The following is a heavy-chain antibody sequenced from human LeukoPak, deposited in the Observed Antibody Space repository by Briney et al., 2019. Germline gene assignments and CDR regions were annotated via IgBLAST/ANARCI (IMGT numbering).Heavy chain of an antibody. J-gene: IGHJ4*02. V-gene: IGHV3-48*01. Sequence: GGSLRLSCAASGFTFSSYTMNWVRQAPGKGLEWVSYISSSGSTIYYADSVKGRFTISRDNAKNSLYLQLISLRAEDTAVYYCARDRHSSVDYWGQGALVTVSS. D-gene: IGHD3-22*01. CDR2: ISSSGSTI. CDR3: ARDRHSSVDY. CDR1: GFTFSSYT.